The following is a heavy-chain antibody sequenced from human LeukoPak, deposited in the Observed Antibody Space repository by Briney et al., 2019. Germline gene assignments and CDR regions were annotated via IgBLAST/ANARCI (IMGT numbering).Heavy chain of an antibody. J-gene: IGHJ4*02. CDR2: IYYSGST. CDR1: GGSFSGYY. CDR3: ARDGDSSGWTRSDY. D-gene: IGHD6-19*01. Sequence: SETLSLTCAVYGGSFSGYYWGWIRQPPGKGLEWIGSIYYSGSTYYNPSLKSRVAISADRSKNQFSLKLSSVTAADTAAYYCARDGDSSGWTRSDYWGQGTLVTVSS. V-gene: IGHV4-34*01.